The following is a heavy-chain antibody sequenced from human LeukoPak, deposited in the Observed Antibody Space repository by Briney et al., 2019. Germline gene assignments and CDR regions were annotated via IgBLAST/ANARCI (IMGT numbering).Heavy chain of an antibody. CDR3: ARDAVSTGYCDY. Sequence: PGGSLRLSCAASGFTFSDCYMSWIRMAPGQGLGWVSYISSSGSTIYYADSVKGRFTISRENAKNSLYLQMSSLRAEDTAVYYCARDAVSTGYCDYWGQGTLVTVSS. CDR1: GFTFSDCY. J-gene: IGHJ4*02. V-gene: IGHV3-11*01. CDR2: ISSSGSTI. D-gene: IGHD2-8*02.